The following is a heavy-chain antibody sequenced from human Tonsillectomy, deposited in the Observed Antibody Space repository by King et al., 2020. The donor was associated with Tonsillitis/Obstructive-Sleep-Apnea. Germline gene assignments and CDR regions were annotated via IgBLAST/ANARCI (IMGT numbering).Heavy chain of an antibody. D-gene: IGHD3-10*01. CDR3: ARSHFMVRGVIDWFDP. CDR2: IYPGDSDA. V-gene: IGHV5-51*01. J-gene: IGHJ5*02. Sequence: EEQLVQSGAEVKKPGESLKISCKGSGYSFTSHWIGWVRQTPGKGLEWMGIIYPGDSDARYSPSIQGQVTISADKSLSTTYLQWSSLKASDAAMYYCARSHFMVRGVIDWFDPWGQGTLVTVSS. CDR1: GYSFTSHW.